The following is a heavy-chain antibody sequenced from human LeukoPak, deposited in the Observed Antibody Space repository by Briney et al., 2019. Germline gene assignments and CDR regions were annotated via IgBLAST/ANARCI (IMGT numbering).Heavy chain of an antibody. D-gene: IGHD4-11*01. Sequence: GASVKVSCKASGYTFTSYGISWVRQAPGQGLELMGWISAYNGDTNYAQRLQGRVTMTTDKSTRTASMELSRLRSDDTAVYYCARDARDSNYVHGNWFDPWGQGTLVTVSS. CDR3: ARDARDSNYVHGNWFDP. CDR2: ISAYNGDT. CDR1: GYTFTSYG. V-gene: IGHV1-18*01. J-gene: IGHJ5*02.